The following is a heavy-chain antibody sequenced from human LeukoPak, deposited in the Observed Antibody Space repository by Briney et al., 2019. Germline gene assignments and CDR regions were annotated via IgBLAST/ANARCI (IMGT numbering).Heavy chain of an antibody. V-gene: IGHV4-34*01. CDR3: ARGSDPYYYDSSGYSLDY. D-gene: IGHD3-22*01. J-gene: IGHJ4*02. CDR2: INHSGST. CDR1: GGSFSGYY. Sequence: SETLSLTCAVYGGSFSGYYWSWIRQPPGKGLEWIGEINHSGSTNYNPSLKSRVTISVDTSKNQFSLKLSSVTAADTAVYYCARGSDPYYYDSSGYSLDYWGQGTLVTVSS.